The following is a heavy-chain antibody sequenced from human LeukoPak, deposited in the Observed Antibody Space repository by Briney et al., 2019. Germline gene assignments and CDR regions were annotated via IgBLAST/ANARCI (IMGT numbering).Heavy chain of an antibody. CDR2: IYTSGST. Sequence: SETLSLTCTVSGGSISSYYWSWIRQPAGKGLEWIGRIYTSGSTNYNPSLKSRVTMSVDTSKNQFPLKLSSVTAADTAVYYCARGTAVAGLYYYYGMDVWGQGTTVTVSS. V-gene: IGHV4-4*07. CDR1: GGSISSYY. CDR3: ARGTAVAGLYYYYGMDV. D-gene: IGHD6-19*01. J-gene: IGHJ6*02.